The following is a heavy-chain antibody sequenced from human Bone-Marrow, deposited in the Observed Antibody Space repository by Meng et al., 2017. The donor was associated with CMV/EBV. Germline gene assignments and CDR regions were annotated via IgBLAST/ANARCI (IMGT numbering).Heavy chain of an antibody. V-gene: IGHV1-2*02. J-gene: IGHJ4*02. CDR1: GYPVTGYY. Sequence: HVSLWQSEGSVHKPGASEKTSSTASGYPVTGYYRHGVRQAPGQGLEWMALINPTRSGTNYAQKFQGSVTMTRDTTNGTANIELSRLRSDDAAVYYATKALIAVAGSEAFDYWGQGTLVTVSS. CDR3: TKALIAVAGSEAFDY. D-gene: IGHD6-19*01. CDR2: INPTRSGT.